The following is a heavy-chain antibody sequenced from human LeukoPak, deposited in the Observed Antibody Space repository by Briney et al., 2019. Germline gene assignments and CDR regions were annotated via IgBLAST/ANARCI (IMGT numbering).Heavy chain of an antibody. CDR2: INPNSGGT. V-gene: IGHV1-2*06. J-gene: IGHJ5*02. Sequence: ASVKVSCKASGYTFTGYYMHWVRQAPGQGLEWMGRINPNSGGTNYAQKFQGRVTMTRDTSISTAYMELSRLRSDDTAVYYCARDQGTIFGVVNTGQNWFDPWGQGTLVTVSS. D-gene: IGHD3-3*01. CDR3: ARDQGTIFGVVNTGQNWFDP. CDR1: GYTFTGYY.